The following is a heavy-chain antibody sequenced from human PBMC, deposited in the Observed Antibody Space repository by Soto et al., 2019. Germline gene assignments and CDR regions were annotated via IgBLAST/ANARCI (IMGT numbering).Heavy chain of an antibody. CDR2: MNPNSGNT. V-gene: IGHV1-8*01. D-gene: IGHD5-12*01. Sequence: QVQLVQSGAEVKKPEASVKVSCKASGYTFTSYDINWVRQATGQGLEWMGWMNPNSGNTGYAQKFQGRVTMTRNTSISTAYMELSSLRSEDTAVYYCARGLVVATIFRRGGWFDPWGQGTLVTVSS. J-gene: IGHJ5*02. CDR1: GYTFTSYD. CDR3: ARGLVVATIFRRGGWFDP.